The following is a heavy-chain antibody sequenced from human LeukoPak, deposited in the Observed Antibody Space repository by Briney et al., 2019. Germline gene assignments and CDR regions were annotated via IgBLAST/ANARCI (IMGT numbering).Heavy chain of an antibody. CDR3: ARTFVVVSDYGMDV. D-gene: IGHD2-2*01. CDR1: GYTFTSYY. CDR2: INPNSGGT. V-gene: IGHV1-2*02. Sequence: ASVKVSCKASGYTFTSYYIHWVRQAPGQGLEWMGRINPNSGGTNYAQNFQGRVTMTRDTSISTAYMELSRLRSDDTAVYYCARTFVVVSDYGMDVWGQGTTVTVSS. J-gene: IGHJ6*02.